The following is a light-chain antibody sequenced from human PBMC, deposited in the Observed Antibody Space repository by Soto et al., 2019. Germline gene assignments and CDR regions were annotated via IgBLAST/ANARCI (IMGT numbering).Light chain of an antibody. V-gene: IGKV3-11*01. CDR2: DAS. Sequence: EIVLTQSPATLSLSPGERATLSCRASQSVSSYLAWYQQKPGQAPRLLIYDASNRATGIPARFSGSGSGTDFTRTISSLEPEDFAVYYCQQRSTTFGQGTKVEIK. J-gene: IGKJ1*01. CDR3: QQRSTT. CDR1: QSVSSY.